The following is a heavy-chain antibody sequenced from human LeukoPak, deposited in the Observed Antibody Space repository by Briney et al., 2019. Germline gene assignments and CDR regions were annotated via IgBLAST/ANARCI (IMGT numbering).Heavy chain of an antibody. CDR1: RGSLSGHY. CDR2: VSYTGRT. V-gene: IGHV4-59*11. Sequence: SETLSLTCTVSRGSLSGHYWSWIRQPPGKRLEWIGYVSYTGRTKYNPSLQSRVTISIDTSKSQFSLKLTSVTSADTAVYSCARLLDNDISGDRDTFDVWGQGTTVIVSS. J-gene: IGHJ3*01. CDR3: ARLLDNDISGDRDTFDV. D-gene: IGHD3-22*01.